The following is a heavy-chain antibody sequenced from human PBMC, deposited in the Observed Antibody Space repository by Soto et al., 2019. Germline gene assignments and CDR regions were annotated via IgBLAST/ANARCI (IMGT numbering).Heavy chain of an antibody. CDR2: IKNDGSII. CDR1: GFTFSNYW. Sequence: GGSLRLSCAASGFTFSNYWMHWVRQAPGKGPVWVSRIKNDGSIIEYADSVKGRFTTSRDNGKRTLYLQMNTLRAEDTAVYYCARSFLNGASCYDYWGQGTLVTVSS. D-gene: IGHD2-15*01. J-gene: IGHJ4*02. V-gene: IGHV3-74*03. CDR3: ARSFLNGASCYDY.